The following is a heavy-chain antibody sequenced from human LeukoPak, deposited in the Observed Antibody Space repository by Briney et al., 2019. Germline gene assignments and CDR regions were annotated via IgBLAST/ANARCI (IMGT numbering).Heavy chain of an antibody. Sequence: SQTLSLTCTVSGGSFSSRPYYWSWIRQPAGKGLEWIGRIYTSGDTDYNPSLKSRVTISVDTSKNHFSLKLSSVTAADTAVYYCARYSGSYPHDAFDIWGQGTMVIVSS. CDR1: GGSFSSRPYY. J-gene: IGHJ3*02. D-gene: IGHD1-26*01. V-gene: IGHV4-61*02. CDR2: IYTSGDT. CDR3: ARYSGSYPHDAFDI.